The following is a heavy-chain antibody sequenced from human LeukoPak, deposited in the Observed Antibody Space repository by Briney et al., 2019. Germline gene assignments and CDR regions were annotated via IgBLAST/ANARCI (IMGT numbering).Heavy chain of an antibody. CDR2: ISAYNGNT. CDR3: ARAGPRDPVYDYVWGSYRSYYFDY. J-gene: IGHJ4*02. Sequence: ASVKVSCKASGYTFTSYGISWVRQAPGQGLEWMGWISAYNGNTNYAQKLQGRVTMTTDTSTSTASMELRSLRSDDTAVYYCARAGPRDPVYDYVWGSYRSYYFDYWGQGTLVTVSS. CDR1: GYTFTSYG. V-gene: IGHV1-18*01. D-gene: IGHD3-16*02.